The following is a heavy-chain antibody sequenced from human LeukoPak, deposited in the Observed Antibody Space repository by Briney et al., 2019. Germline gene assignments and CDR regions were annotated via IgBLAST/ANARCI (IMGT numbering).Heavy chain of an antibody. CDR3: ARSAARVRSNFWSGYRNWFDP. CDR1: GYHFTGYH. D-gene: IGHD3-3*01. V-gene: IGHV1-2*02. Sequence: GASVKVSCKASGYHFTGYHVHWVRQAPGQGLEWMGRISTDSGDADIAQKFQGRVTMTRDTSISTAYMELSSLRSEDTAVYYCARSAARVRSNFWSGYRNWFDPWGQGTLVTVSS. J-gene: IGHJ5*02. CDR2: ISTDSGDA.